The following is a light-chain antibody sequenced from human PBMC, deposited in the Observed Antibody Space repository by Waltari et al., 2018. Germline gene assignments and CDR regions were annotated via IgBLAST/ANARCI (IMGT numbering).Light chain of an antibody. CDR3: QTWDSNSYV. CDR2: QDK. J-gene: IGLJ1*01. CDR1: QLGNKN. V-gene: IGLV3-1*01. Sequence: SYEMTQPPSVSVSPGQTASMACSGNQLGNKNVHWYQQRPGQSPLLFIYQDKKRPPGIPARFSASNSGNTATLTISGTQAVDEADYYCQTWDSNSYVFGTGTKLTVL.